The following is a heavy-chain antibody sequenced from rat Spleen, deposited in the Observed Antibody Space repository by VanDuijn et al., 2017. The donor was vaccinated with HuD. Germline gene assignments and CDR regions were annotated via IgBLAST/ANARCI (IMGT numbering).Heavy chain of an antibody. V-gene: IGHV5-29*01. CDR3: ARRHYGYTDYFDY. Sequence: EVQLVESDGGLVQPGRSLKLSCAASGFTFNNYWMSWIRQAPGKGLEWVATISYGDSSGHSSTYYRDSVKGRFTISRDNAKSTLSLQMDSLRSEDTATYYCARRHYGYTDYFDYWGQGVMVTVSS. CDR2: ISYGDSSGHSST. D-gene: IGHD1-9*01. CDR1: GFTFNNYW. J-gene: IGHJ2*01.